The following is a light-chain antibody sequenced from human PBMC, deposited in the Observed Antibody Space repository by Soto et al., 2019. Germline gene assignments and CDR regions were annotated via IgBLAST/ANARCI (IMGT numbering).Light chain of an antibody. CDR1: QTVSSN. CDR2: GAS. Sequence: VVLTQSPGTLSLSPGEGATLSCRASQTVSSNLAWYQQKPGQAPRLLIYGASTRATGIPARFSGSGSGTEFTLIISSLQSEDFAVYYCQHYNNWPPWTFGQGTKVDIK. CDR3: QHYNNWPPWT. V-gene: IGKV3-15*01. J-gene: IGKJ1*01.